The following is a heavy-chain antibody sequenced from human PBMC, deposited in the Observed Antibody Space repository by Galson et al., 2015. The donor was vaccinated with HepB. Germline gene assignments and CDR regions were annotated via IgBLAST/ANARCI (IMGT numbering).Heavy chain of an antibody. CDR3: TNERNYYASFDI. Sequence: CAISGDSVSTTGGAWNWIRQSPSRGLGWLGRTYFRSRWRNDYAPSMKSRVTIDPDTAKNQFSLQLDSVTPEDTAVYYCTNERNYYASFDIWGLGTMVTVSS. D-gene: IGHD3-10*01. CDR1: GDSVSTTGGA. J-gene: IGHJ3*02. CDR2: TYFRSRWRN. V-gene: IGHV6-1*01.